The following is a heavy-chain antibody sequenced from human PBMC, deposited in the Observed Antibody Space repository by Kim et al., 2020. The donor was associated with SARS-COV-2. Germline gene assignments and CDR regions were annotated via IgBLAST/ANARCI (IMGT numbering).Heavy chain of an antibody. D-gene: IGHD3-9*01. Sequence: SETLSLTCAVYAGSFSGHYWNWIRQSPGVGLEWVGEISHSGTTKYNPSLQSRVTLSVDKYKNQFSLKLTAVTAADTAVYYCARRSAYAGVDWGGQGRPVT. V-gene: IGHV4-34*01. CDR1: AGSFSGHY. CDR3: ARRSAYAGVDW. J-gene: IGHJ4*02. CDR2: ISHSGTT.